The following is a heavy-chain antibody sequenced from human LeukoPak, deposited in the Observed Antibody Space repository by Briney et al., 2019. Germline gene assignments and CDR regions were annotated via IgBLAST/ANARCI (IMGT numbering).Heavy chain of an antibody. D-gene: IGHD3-3*01. V-gene: IGHV1-69*01. CDR1: GGTFSSYA. J-gene: IGHJ5*02. CDR2: IIPIFGTA. Sequence: SVKVSCKAPGGTFSSYAISWVRQAPGQGLEWMGGIIPIFGTANYAQKFQGRVTITADESTSTAYMDLSSLRSEDTAVYYCARGAVRYYDFWSGYSDNWFDPWGQGTLVTVSS. CDR3: ARGAVRYYDFWSGYSDNWFDP.